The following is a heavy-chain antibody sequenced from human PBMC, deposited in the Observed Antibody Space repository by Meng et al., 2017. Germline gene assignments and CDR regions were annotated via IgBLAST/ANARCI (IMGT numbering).Heavy chain of an antibody. D-gene: IGHD3-10*01. V-gene: IGHV1-46*01. CDR2: INPSGGST. J-gene: IGHJ5*02. CDR3: ARVGYYGSGSYSWFDP. Sequence: ASVKVSCKASGHTFTSYYMHWVRQAPGQGLEWMGIINPSGGSTSYAQKFQGRVTMTRDTSTSTVYMELSSLRSEDTAVYYCARVGYYGSGSYSWFDPWGQGTLVTISS. CDR1: GHTFTSYY.